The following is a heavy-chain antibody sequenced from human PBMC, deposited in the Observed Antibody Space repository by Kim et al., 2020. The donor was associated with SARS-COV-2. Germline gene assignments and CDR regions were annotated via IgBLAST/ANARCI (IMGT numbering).Heavy chain of an antibody. CDR2: ISSSSSTI. CDR3: ARDFVTSSYYYYYGMDV. Sequence: GGSLRLSCAASGFTFSSYSMNWVRQAPGKGLEWVSYISSSSSTIYYADSVKGRFTISRDNAKNSLYLQMNSLRDEDTAVYYCARDFVTSSYYYYYGMDVWGQGTTVTVSS. J-gene: IGHJ6*02. D-gene: IGHD2-2*01. V-gene: IGHV3-48*02. CDR1: GFTFSSYS.